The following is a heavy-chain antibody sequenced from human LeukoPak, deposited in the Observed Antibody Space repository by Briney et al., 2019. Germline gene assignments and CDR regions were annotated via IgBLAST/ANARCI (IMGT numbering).Heavy chain of an antibody. CDR1: GGTFSSYA. V-gene: IGHV1-69*04. J-gene: IGHJ5*02. D-gene: IGHD2-15*01. Sequence: GASVKVSCKASGGTFSSYAISWVRQAPGQGLEWMGRIIPILGIANYAQKFQGRVTNTADKSTSTAYMELSSLRSEDTAVYYCARTYGVANWFDPWGQGTLVTVSS. CDR2: IIPILGIA. CDR3: ARTYGVANWFDP.